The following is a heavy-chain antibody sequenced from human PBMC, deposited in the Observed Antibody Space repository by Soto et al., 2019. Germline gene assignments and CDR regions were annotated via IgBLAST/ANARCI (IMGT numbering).Heavy chain of an antibody. Sequence: EVQLVESGGGLIQPGGSLRLSCAASGFTFSSNWMHWVRQAPGKGLVWVSRIKSDGSSTSYADSVKGRFTISRDNAKNTLHLQMHSLRAEDTAVYYCARGNWNNGGLVYWGQGTLVTVSS. V-gene: IGHV3-74*01. D-gene: IGHD1-1*01. CDR1: GFTFSSNW. CDR3: ARGNWNNGGLVY. J-gene: IGHJ4*02. CDR2: IKSDGSST.